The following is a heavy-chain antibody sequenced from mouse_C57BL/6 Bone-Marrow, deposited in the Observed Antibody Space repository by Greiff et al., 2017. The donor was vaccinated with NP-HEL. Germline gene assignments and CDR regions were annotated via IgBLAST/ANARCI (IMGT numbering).Heavy chain of an antibody. CDR2: ISSGSSTI. D-gene: IGHD1-1*01. CDR1: GFTFSDYG. CDR3: ARGGITTVVASYWYFDV. J-gene: IGHJ1*03. Sequence: EVHLVESGGGLVKPGGSLKLSCAASGFTFSDYGMHWVRQAPEKGLEWVAYISSGSSTIYYAATVKGRFSISRDNAKNTLFLQMTSLRSEDTAMYYCARGGITTVVASYWYFDVWGTGTTVTVSS. V-gene: IGHV5-17*01.